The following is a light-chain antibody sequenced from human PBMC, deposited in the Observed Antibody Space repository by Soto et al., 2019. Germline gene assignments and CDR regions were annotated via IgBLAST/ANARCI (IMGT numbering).Light chain of an antibody. CDR2: DVS. V-gene: IGLV2-11*01. CDR3: CSYAGTYSYV. Sequence: QSALTQPRSVSGSPGQSVTISCTGTSRDVGGYNSVSWYQQHPGTAPKLMIYDVSQRPSGVPDRFSGSKSGNTASLTISGLQPEDEADYFCCSYAGTYSYVFGTGTKVTVL. CDR1: SRDVGGYNS. J-gene: IGLJ1*01.